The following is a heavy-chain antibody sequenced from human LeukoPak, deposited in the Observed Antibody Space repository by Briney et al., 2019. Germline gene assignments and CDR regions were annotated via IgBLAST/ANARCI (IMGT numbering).Heavy chain of an antibody. CDR3: ARDRYYDSSGYYFHYYYGMDV. CDR1: GGSISSSNW. Sequence: PSGTLSLTCAVSGGSISSSNWWSWVRQPPGKGLEWIGEIYHSGSTNYNPSLKSRVTISVDKSKNQFSLKLSSVTAADTAVYYCARDRYYDSSGYYFHYYYGMDVWGQGTTVTVSS. CDR2: IYHSGST. V-gene: IGHV4-4*02. D-gene: IGHD3-22*01. J-gene: IGHJ6*02.